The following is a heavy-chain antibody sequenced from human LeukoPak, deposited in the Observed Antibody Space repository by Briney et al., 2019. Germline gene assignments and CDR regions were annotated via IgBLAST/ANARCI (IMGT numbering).Heavy chain of an antibody. CDR1: GGSISSSSYY. CDR2: IYYSGST. V-gene: IGHV4-39*07. D-gene: IGHD3-22*01. J-gene: IGHJ4*02. Sequence: PSETLSLTCTVSGGSISSSSYYWGWIRQPPGKGLEWIGSIYYSGSTYYNPSLKSRVTISVDTSKNQFSLEVTSVTAADTAVYFCGRNDYYSIDVWGQGTLVTVSS. CDR3: GRNDYYSIDV.